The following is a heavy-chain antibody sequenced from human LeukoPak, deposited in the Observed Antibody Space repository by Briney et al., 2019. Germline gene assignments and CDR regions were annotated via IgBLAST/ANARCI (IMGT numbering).Heavy chain of an antibody. CDR3: ARSSTWYGMDV. D-gene: IGHD2-2*01. V-gene: IGHV3-13*01. Sequence: GGSLRLSCAASGFTFSSYDMHWVRQATGKGLEWVSAIGTAGDTCYPGSVKGRFTISRENAKNSLYLQMNSLRAGDTAVYYCARSSTWYGMDVWGQGTTVTVSS. CDR2: IGTAGDT. CDR1: GFTFSSYD. J-gene: IGHJ6*02.